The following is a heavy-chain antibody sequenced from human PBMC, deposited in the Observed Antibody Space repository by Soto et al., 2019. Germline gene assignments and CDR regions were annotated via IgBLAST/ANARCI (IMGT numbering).Heavy chain of an antibody. CDR3: ARHRGYSSSWSYYNWFDP. J-gene: IGHJ5*02. Sequence: SETLSLTCTVSGGSISSYYWSWIRQPPGKGLEWIGYIYYSGSTNYNPSLKSRVTISVDTSKNQFPLKLSSVTAADTAVYYCARHRGYSSSWSYYNWFDPWGQGTLVTVSS. CDR2: IYYSGST. D-gene: IGHD6-13*01. V-gene: IGHV4-59*08. CDR1: GGSISSYY.